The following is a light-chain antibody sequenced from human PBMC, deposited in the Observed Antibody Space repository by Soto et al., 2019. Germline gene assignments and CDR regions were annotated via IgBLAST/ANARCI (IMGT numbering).Light chain of an antibody. V-gene: IGKV3-11*02. J-gene: IGKJ4*01. CDR1: QSVSIN. CDR2: DAS. CDR3: QQRSSWPPIT. Sequence: EAVLTQSPDTLSLSPGERATLSCRASQSVSINLAWYQQKPGQAPRLLIYDASYWTTGSPARCTGSGSGRDFNLTISSLEPEDFSVDYCQQRSSWPPITFGEGTKVDI.